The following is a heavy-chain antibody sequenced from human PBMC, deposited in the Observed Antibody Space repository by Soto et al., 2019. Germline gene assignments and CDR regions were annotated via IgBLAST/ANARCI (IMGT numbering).Heavy chain of an antibody. CDR3: ASYDTSGYYV. J-gene: IGHJ4*02. V-gene: IGHV4-34*01. D-gene: IGHD3-22*01. CDR1: GGSFSGYY. CDR2: INHSGST. Sequence: QVQLQQWGAGLLKPSETLSLTCAVYGGSFSGYYWSWFRQPPGKGLEWIGEINHSGSTNYNTSLKSRVTISVDTSNNQFSLKLSSVTAADTAVYYCASYDTSGYYVGGQGTLVTVSS.